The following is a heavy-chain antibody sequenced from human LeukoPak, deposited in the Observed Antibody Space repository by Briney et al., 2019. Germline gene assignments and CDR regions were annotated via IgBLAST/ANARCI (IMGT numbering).Heavy chain of an antibody. Sequence: PSETLSLTCTVSGGSISSGSYYWSWIRQPAGKGLEWIGRIYTSGSTNYNPSLKSRVTISVDTSKNQFSLKLSSVTAADTAVYYCARDDCSSTSCSFDYWGQGTLVTVSS. V-gene: IGHV4-61*02. CDR3: ARDDCSSTSCSFDY. D-gene: IGHD2-2*01. CDR1: GGSISSGSYY. J-gene: IGHJ4*02. CDR2: IYTSGST.